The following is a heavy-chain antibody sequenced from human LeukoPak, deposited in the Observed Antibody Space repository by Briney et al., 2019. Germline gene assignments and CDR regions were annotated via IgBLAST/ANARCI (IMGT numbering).Heavy chain of an antibody. V-gene: IGHV4-38-2*02. D-gene: IGHD3-10*01. CDR3: ARESGSGSPSD. CDR2: MYHSGST. J-gene: IGHJ4*02. Sequence: PSETLSLTCSVSGYFISSGYFWGWIRQPPGKGLEWIGSMYHSGSTQYNPSLKTRVTISIDTSKNQFSLQLSSVTAADTAVYYCARESGSGSPSDWGQGTLVTVSS. CDR1: GYFISSGYF.